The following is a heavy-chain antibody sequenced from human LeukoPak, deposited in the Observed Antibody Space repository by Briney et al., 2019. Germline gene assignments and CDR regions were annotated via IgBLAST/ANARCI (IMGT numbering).Heavy chain of an antibody. CDR2: ISYDGSNK. V-gene: IGHV3-30*04. J-gene: IGHJ4*02. CDR3: ARDQGVTTPPEYYFDY. CDR1: GFTFSSYA. D-gene: IGHD4-17*01. Sequence: GGSLRLSCAASGFTFSSYAMHWVRQAPGKGLEWVAVISYDGSNKYYADSVKGRFTISRDNSKNTLYLQMNSLRAEDTAVYYCARDQGVTTPPEYYFDYWGQGTLVTVSS.